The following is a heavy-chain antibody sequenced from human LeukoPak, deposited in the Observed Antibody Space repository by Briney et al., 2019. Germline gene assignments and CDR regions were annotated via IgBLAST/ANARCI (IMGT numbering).Heavy chain of an antibody. CDR3: AKSPYYYDSSGYYWYFDL. Sequence: PGGSLRLSCAASGFTFSSYAMSWVRQAPGKGLEWVSAISGSGGSTYYADSVKGRFTISRDNSKNTLYLQMNSLRAEDTAVYYCAKSPYYYDSSGYYWYFDLWGRGTLVTVSS. V-gene: IGHV3-23*01. CDR1: GFTFSSYA. CDR2: ISGSGGST. J-gene: IGHJ2*01. D-gene: IGHD3-22*01.